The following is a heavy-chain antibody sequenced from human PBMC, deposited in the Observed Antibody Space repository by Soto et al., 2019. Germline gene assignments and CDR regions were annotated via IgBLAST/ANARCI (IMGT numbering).Heavy chain of an antibody. CDR1: GYTFTSYG. CDR3: ARDLGVVVIDY. Sequence: ASVKVSCKASGYTFTSYGIHWVRQAPGQRLEWMGWINAGNGDTKYSQKFQGRVTITRDKSASTVYMELSSLRSEDTAVFYCARDLGVVVIDYWGQGTLVTVSS. D-gene: IGHD3-22*01. CDR2: INAGNGDT. J-gene: IGHJ4*02. V-gene: IGHV1-3*01.